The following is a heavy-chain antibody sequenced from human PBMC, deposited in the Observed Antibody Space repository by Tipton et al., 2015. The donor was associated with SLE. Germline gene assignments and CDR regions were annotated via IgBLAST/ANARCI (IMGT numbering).Heavy chain of an antibody. CDR3: GVSGWYSSWFDP. CDR1: GGSISSSNYY. J-gene: IGHJ5*02. CDR2: IYYSGST. Sequence: TLSLTCTVSGGSISSSNYYWGWIRQPPGKGLEWIGSIYYSGSTYYNPSLKSRVTISVDTSKNQFSLKLSSVTAADTAVYYCGVSGWYSSWFDPWGQGTLVTVSS. V-gene: IGHV4-39*07. D-gene: IGHD6-19*01.